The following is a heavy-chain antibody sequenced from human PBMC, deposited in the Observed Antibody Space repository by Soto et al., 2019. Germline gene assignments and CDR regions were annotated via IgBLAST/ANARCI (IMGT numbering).Heavy chain of an antibody. CDR3: ARVGRVGDLGYYYPYMGV. CDR2: ISYSSSTI. V-gene: IGHV3-48*01. J-gene: IGHJ6*03. Sequence: EVHLVESGGGLVQPGGSLRLACAASGFNFSTYSMNWVRQAPGKGLEWVSYISYSSSTIYYADSVKGQFTISRDNAKISLYVQMSSLRAEDTGVYYCARVGRVGDLGYYYPYMGVWGNGTTVNVSS. CDR1: GFNFSTYS. D-gene: IGHD3-10*01.